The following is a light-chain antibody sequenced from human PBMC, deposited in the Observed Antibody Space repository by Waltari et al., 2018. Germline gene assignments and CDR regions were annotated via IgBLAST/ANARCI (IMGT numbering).Light chain of an antibody. Sequence: EIVMTQSPATLSVSLGERATVSCRASQFVGSNLAWYQQKPGQAPRLLISGASTRATGIPARFSGSGSGTEFTLTISSLQSEDFAVYYCQQYNNWPPITFGQGTRLEIK. J-gene: IGKJ5*01. CDR1: QFVGSN. CDR2: GAS. CDR3: QQYNNWPPIT. V-gene: IGKV3-15*01.